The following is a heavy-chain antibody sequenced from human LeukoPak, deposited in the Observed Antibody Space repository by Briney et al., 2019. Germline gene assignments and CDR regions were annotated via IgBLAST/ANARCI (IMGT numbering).Heavy chain of an antibody. CDR2: ITWSGGSR. J-gene: IGHJ4*02. D-gene: IGHD5/OR15-5a*01. CDR1: GFKFDDYT. Sequence: GGSLRLSCAASGFKFDDYTMHWVRQAPGKGLEWVSLITWSGGSRFYADSVKGRFTISRDNSKNSLYLQMNSLTTEDTALYYCAKNGPRYGVYAGYCDYWGQGTLVTVSS. V-gene: IGHV3-43*01. CDR3: AKNGPRYGVYAGYCDY.